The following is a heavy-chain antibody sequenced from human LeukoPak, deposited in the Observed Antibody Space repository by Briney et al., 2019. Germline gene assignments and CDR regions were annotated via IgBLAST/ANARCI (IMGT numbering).Heavy chain of an antibody. D-gene: IGHD6-19*01. J-gene: IGHJ4*02. V-gene: IGHV4-4*02. CDR1: GGSINSSNW. CDR3: ARVRSGWYSGYYFDY. CDR2: IYHSGST. Sequence: SETLSLTCAVSGGSINSSNWWSWVRQPPGKGLEWIGEIYHSGSTNYNPSLKSRVTISVDKSKNQFSLKLSSVTAADTAVYYCARVRSGWYSGYYFDYWGQGTLVTVSS.